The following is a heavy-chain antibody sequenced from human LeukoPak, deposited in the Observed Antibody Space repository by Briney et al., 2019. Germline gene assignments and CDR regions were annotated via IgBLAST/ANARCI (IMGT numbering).Heavy chain of an antibody. J-gene: IGHJ3*02. D-gene: IGHD3-9*01. CDR3: ARGGVLRYFDWLFVEDAFDI. CDR2: ISYDGSNK. Sequence: GGSLRLSCAASGFTFSSYAMHWVRQAPGKGLEWVAVISYDGSNKYYADSVKGRFTISRDNSKNTLYLQMNSLRAEDTAVYYCARGGVLRYFDWLFVEDAFDIWGQGTMVTVSS. CDR1: GFTFSSYA. V-gene: IGHV3-30*04.